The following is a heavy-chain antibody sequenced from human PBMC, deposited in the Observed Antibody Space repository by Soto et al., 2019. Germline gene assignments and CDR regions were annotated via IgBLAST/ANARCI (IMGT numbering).Heavy chain of an antibody. D-gene: IGHD1-26*01. V-gene: IGHV4-59*08. CDR3: ATYSGSYGTFDY. CDR1: GGSISSYY. CDR2: IYYSGST. J-gene: IGHJ4*02. Sequence: TSETLSLTCTVSGGSISSYYWSWIRQPPGKGLEWIGYIYYSGSTNYNPSLKSRVTISVDTSKNQFSLKLSSVTAADTAVYYCATYSGSYGTFDYWGQGTLVTVS.